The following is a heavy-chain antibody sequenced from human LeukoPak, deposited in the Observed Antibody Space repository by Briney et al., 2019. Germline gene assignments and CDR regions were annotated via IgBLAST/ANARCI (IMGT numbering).Heavy chain of an antibody. D-gene: IGHD5-12*01. Sequence: PGESLRLSCAASGFTFSSFAMIWVRQAPGKGLEWVSAIRASGGSTYNADSVKGRFTISRDNSRNTVSLQMSSLRAEDTAVYYCAKGDNSGYEAIGASDIWGQGTMVTVSS. CDR3: AKGDNSGYEAIGASDI. CDR2: IRASGGST. J-gene: IGHJ3*02. CDR1: GFTFSSFA. V-gene: IGHV3-23*01.